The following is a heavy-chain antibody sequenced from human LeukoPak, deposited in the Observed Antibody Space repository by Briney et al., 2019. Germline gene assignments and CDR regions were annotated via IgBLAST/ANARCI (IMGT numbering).Heavy chain of an antibody. V-gene: IGHV4-38-2*01. D-gene: IGHD5-18*01. CDR2: IYHSGST. Sequence: PSETLSLTCAVSGYSISSGYYCGWIRQSPGKGLEWIGSIYHSGSTYYNPSLKSRVTISVDTSKNQFSLKLSSVTAADTAVYYCAANFEDTAIYPWGQGTLVTVSS. J-gene: IGHJ5*02. CDR1: GYSISSGYY. CDR3: AANFEDTAIYP.